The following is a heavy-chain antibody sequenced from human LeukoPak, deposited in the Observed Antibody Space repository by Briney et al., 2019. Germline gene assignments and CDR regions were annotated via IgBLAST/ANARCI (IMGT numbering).Heavy chain of an antibody. D-gene: IGHD2-2*01. CDR2: IVVGSGNT. CDR3: AAAEDIVIVPAATDWFDP. J-gene: IGHJ5*02. Sequence: ASVKVSCKASGFTFASSAVQWVRQARRQRLEWIGWIVVGSGNTNYAQKFQERVTITRDMSTSTAYMELSSLRSEDTAVYYCAAAEDIVIVPAATDWFDPWGQGTLVTVSS. CDR1: GFTFASSA. V-gene: IGHV1-58*01.